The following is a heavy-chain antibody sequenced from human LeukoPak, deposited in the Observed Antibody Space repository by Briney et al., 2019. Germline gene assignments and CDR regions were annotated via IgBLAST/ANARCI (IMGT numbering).Heavy chain of an antibody. CDR1: GFTFSNAW. D-gene: IGHD2-2*02. Sequence: GGSLRLSCAASGFTFSNAWMNWVRQAPGKGLEWVSSISSSSSYIYYADSVKGRFTISRDSAKDSLYLQMNSLRAEDSAVYYCARGYCSSTSCYTFDYYYGMDVWGQGTTVTVSS. V-gene: IGHV3-21*01. J-gene: IGHJ6*02. CDR2: ISSSSSYI. CDR3: ARGYCSSTSCYTFDYYYGMDV.